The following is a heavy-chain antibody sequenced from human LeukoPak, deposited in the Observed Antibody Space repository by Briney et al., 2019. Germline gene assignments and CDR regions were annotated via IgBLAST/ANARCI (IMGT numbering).Heavy chain of an antibody. CDR2: ISAYNGNT. V-gene: IGHV1-18*01. J-gene: IGHJ4*02. CDR1: GYTSTSYG. D-gene: IGHD2-2*01. CDR3: ARDEVFAVVPAAMGY. Sequence: GASVKVSCKASGYTSTSYGISWVRQAPGQGLEWMGWISAYNGNTNYAQKLQGRVTMTTDTSTSTAYMELRSLRSDDTAVYYCARDEVFAVVPAAMGYWGQGTLVTVSS.